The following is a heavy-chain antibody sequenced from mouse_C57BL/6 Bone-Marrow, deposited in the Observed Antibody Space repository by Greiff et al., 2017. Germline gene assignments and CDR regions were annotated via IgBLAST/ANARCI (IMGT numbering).Heavy chain of an antibody. CDR1: GYTFTSYS. D-gene: IGHD2-4*01. CDR3: ARGLRRFAY. V-gene: IGHV1-7*01. CDR2: INPSSGYT. Sequence: VQLVESGAELAKPGASVKLSCKASGYTFTSYSMHWVKQRPGQGLEWIGYINPSSGYTKYNQKFKDKATLTADKSSSTAYMQLSILTYEDSAVXYCARGLRRFAYWGQGTLVTVSA. J-gene: IGHJ3*01.